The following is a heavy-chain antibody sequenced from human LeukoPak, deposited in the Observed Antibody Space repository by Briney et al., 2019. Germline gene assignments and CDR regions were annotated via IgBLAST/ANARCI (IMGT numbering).Heavy chain of an antibody. J-gene: IGHJ4*02. CDR3: ARGYSGYVTMYYFDY. CDR1: GGTFSSYA. CDR2: IIPILGIA. Sequence: SVKVSCKASGGTFSSYAISWVRQAPGQGLEWMGRIIPILGIANYAQKFQGRVTITADKSTSTAYMELSSLRSEGTAVYYCARGYSGYVTMYYFDYWGQGTLVTVSS. D-gene: IGHD5-12*01. V-gene: IGHV1-69*04.